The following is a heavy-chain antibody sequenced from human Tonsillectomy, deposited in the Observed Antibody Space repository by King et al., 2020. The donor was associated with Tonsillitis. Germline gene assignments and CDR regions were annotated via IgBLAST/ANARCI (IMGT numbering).Heavy chain of an antibody. J-gene: IGHJ3*02. CDR1: GFTFTTSA. CDR2: IVVCSGDT. D-gene: IGHD3-16*01. Sequence: QLVESGPEVKKPGTSVKVSCKASGFTFTTSAVQWVRQARGQRLEWVGCIVVCSGDTSYAQTFQERVTITRDMSTRTAHMELNSLRFGDTAVYYCAAVGEVAAYDIWGQGTMVPVSS. CDR3: AAVGEVAAYDI. V-gene: IGHV1-58*01.